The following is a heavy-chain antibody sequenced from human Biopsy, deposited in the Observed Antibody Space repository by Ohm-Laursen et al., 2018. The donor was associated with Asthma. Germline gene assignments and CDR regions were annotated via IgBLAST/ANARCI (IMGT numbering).Heavy chain of an antibody. J-gene: IGHJ4*02. CDR3: ARGDSSGWSHYYFDY. D-gene: IGHD6-19*01. CDR1: GFTFGDYW. V-gene: IGHV3-7*01. Sequence: SLRLSCSASGFTFGDYWMSWVRQVPGKGLEWVANINHDGTEKNHVDSLKGRFTISRDNAKNSLYLQMNSLRAEDTAVYYCARGDSSGWSHYYFDYWGQGTLVTVSS. CDR2: INHDGTEK.